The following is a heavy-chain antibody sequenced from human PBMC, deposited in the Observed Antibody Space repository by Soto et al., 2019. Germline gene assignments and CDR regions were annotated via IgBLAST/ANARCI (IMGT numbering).Heavy chain of an antibody. V-gene: IGHV4-34*01. CDR3: ARGGECNNGVCFLDH. D-gene: IGHD2-8*01. CDR1: GGSFSGYY. J-gene: IGHJ4*02. CDR2: INHSGNT. Sequence: QVQLQQWGAGLSKPSETLSLTCAVYGGSFSGYYWSWIRQPPGKWLDWIGEINHSGNTNYDPSLKSRVTKSVDTSKNQFSLKLSSVTGADTAVYYCARGGECNNGVCFLDHWGQGTLVTVSS.